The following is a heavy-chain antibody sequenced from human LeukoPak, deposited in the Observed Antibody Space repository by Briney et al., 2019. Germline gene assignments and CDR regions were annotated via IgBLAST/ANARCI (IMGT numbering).Heavy chain of an antibody. J-gene: IGHJ4*02. V-gene: IGHV3-23*01. CDR2: ISGSGGST. D-gene: IGHD6-19*01. Sequence: PGRSLRLSCAASGFTFSSYGMHWVRQAPGKGLEWVSAISGSGGSTYYADSVKGRFTISRDNSKNTLYLQMNSLRAEDTAVYYCATHVGMAVAGFSYWGQGTLVTVSS. CDR1: GFTFSSYG. CDR3: ATHVGMAVAGFSY.